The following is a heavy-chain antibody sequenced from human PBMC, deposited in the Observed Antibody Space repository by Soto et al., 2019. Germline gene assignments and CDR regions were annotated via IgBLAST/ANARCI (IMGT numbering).Heavy chain of an antibody. CDR3: ARDGCSGGSCHPIYYYGMDV. Sequence: PGGSLRLSCAASGFTFSSYGRHWVRQAPGKGLEWVAVIWYDGSDKYYADSVKGRFTISRDNSKNTLYLQMNSLRAEDTAVYYCARDGCSGGSCHPIYYYGMDVWGQGTTVTVSS. V-gene: IGHV3-33*01. CDR2: IWYDGSDK. J-gene: IGHJ6*02. D-gene: IGHD2-15*01. CDR1: GFTFSSYG.